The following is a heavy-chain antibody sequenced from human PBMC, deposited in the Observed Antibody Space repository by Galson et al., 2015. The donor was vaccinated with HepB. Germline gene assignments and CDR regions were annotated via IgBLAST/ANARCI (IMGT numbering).Heavy chain of an antibody. D-gene: IGHD3-16*02. CDR1: GFTLSSYS. J-gene: IGHJ4*02. CDR2: ISSSSSYI. V-gene: IGHV3-21*01. Sequence: SLRLSCAASGFTLSSYSMNWVRQAPGKGLEWVSSISSSSSYIYYADSVKGRFTISRDNAKNSLYLQMNSLRAEDTAVYYCARALVLGELSCPLCWGQGTLVTVSS. CDR3: ARALVLGELSCPLC.